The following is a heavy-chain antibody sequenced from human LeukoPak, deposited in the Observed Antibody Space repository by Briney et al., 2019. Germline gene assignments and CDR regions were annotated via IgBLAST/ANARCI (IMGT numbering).Heavy chain of an antibody. Sequence: GGSLRLSCAASGFTFSSYAMYWVRQTPGKGLEWVSLITGSGARTFYADSVKGRFSVSRDNSKNSLYLQMNSLRTEDTALYYCAKSPAGGAYFDYWGQGTLVTVSS. V-gene: IGHV3-43*02. J-gene: IGHJ4*02. CDR1: GFTFSSYA. CDR2: ITGSGART. D-gene: IGHD3-10*01. CDR3: AKSPAGGAYFDY.